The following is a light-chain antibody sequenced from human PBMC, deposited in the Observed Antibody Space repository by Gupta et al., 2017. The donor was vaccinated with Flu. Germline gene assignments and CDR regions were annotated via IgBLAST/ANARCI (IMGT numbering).Light chain of an antibody. J-gene: IGKJ2*01. Sequence: VLTQSPAPLSLSPGERATLSCGASQSVSKNYLAWYQQKPGLAPRLLIYDASSRATGIPDRFNGRGSGTDFTLTNSRLEPEDLAVYSCQQYGSAPYTFGQGTKLEIK. V-gene: IGKV3D-20*01. CDR2: DAS. CDR3: QQYGSAPYT. CDR1: QSVSKNY.